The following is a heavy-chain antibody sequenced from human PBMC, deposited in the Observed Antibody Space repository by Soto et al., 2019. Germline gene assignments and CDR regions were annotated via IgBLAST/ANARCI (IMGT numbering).Heavy chain of an antibody. D-gene: IGHD3-3*01. V-gene: IGHV1-69*01. J-gene: IGHJ6*02. Sequence: QVQLVQSGAEVKKPGSSVKVSCKASGGTFSSYAISWVRQAPGQGLEWMGGIIPIFGTANYAQKFQGRVTITADESTSTAYMELSSLRSEDTAVYYCARGAVFGVVIGYYYYGIDVWGQGTTVTVSS. CDR3: ARGAVFGVVIGYYYYGIDV. CDR1: GGTFSSYA. CDR2: IIPIFGTA.